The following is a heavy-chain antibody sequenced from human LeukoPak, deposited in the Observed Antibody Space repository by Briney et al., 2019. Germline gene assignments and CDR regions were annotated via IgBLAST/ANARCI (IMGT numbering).Heavy chain of an antibody. CDR3: ARHSVPTYHYDSTASRAADY. CDR2: IYPGDSDT. V-gene: IGHV5-51*01. J-gene: IGHJ4*02. CDR1: GYSFTTYW. Sequence: GESLKISCKGSGYSFTTYWIGWVRQMPGKGLEWMGIIYPGDSDTRYSPSFQGQVTISADRAINTAYLQWSSLKASDTAMYYCARHSVPTYHYDSTASRAADYWGQGTLVTVSS. D-gene: IGHD3-22*01.